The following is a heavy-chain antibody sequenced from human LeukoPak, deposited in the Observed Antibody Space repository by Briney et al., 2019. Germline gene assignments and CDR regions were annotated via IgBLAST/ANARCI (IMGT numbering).Heavy chain of an antibody. Sequence: PGGSLRLSCAASGFTFSTYAMGWVRQAPGKGLEWVSAISGHGSNTYYADSVKGRFTVSRDNSKNTLYLQMNSLRAEDTAVYYCARDERVYYDSSGYYYVYWGQGTLVTVSS. D-gene: IGHD3-22*01. CDR1: GFTFSTYA. CDR3: ARDERVYYDSSGYYYVY. J-gene: IGHJ4*02. V-gene: IGHV3-23*01. CDR2: ISGHGSNT.